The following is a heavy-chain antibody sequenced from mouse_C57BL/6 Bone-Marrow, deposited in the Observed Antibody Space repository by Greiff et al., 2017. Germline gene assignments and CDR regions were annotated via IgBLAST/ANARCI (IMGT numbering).Heavy chain of an antibody. CDR1: GYTFTDYY. CDR2: ISTYYGDA. CDR3: DYGGFAY. V-gene: IGHV1-19*01. Sequence: EVQLQQSGPVLVKPGASVKMSCKASGYTFTDYYMNWVKQSHGKSLEWIGVISTYYGDASYNQKFKDKATMTVDKSSSTAYMELARLTSEDSAVYRHDYGGFAYWGQGTLVTVSA. D-gene: IGHD2-4*01. J-gene: IGHJ3*01.